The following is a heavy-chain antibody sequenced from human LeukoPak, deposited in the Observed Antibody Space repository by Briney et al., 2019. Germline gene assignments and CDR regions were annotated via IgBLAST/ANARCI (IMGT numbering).Heavy chain of an antibody. CDR3: ARAEVAAAGTSPAFDY. J-gene: IGHJ4*02. D-gene: IGHD6-13*01. V-gene: IGHV3-23*01. CDR2: IDAGGGGT. Sequence: GGSLRLSCAASGFTFNNYAMSWVRQAPGKGLEWVSAIDAGGGGTYYADSVKGRFTISRDNSKNTLYLQVNSLRAEDTAVYYCARAEVAAAGTSPAFDYWGQGTLVTVSS. CDR1: GFTFNNYA.